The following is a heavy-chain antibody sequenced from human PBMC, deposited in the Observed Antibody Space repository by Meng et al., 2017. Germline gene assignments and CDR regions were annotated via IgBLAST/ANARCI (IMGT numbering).Heavy chain of an antibody. D-gene: IGHD3-22*01. J-gene: IGHJ5*02. V-gene: IGHV1-18*01. CDR1: GYTFTSYG. Sequence: ASVKVSCKASGYTFTSYGISWVRQAPGQGLEWMGWISAYNGNTNYAQKLQGRVTMTTDTSTSTAYMELKSLRSDDTAVYYCARALLSSGYLGHWFDPWGQGTLVTVSS. CDR2: ISAYNGNT. CDR3: ARALLSSGYLGHWFDP.